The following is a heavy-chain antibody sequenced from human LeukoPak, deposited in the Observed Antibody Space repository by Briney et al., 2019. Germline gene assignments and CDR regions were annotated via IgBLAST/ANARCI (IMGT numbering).Heavy chain of an antibody. Sequence: GESLKISCKGSGYSFTNYWIGWVRQMPGKGLEWMRIIYPGDSETRYSPSFQGQVTISADKSISTPFLQWSSLKASDTAMYYCARQLLPTISDYYFDCWGQGTLVTVSS. V-gene: IGHV5-51*01. CDR2: IYPGDSET. CDR1: GYSFTNYW. CDR3: ARQLLPTISDYYFDC. D-gene: IGHD5-12*01. J-gene: IGHJ4*02.